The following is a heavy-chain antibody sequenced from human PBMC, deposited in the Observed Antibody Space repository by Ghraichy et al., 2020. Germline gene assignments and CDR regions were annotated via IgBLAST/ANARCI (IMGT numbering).Heavy chain of an antibody. CDR1: GFTFSSYW. D-gene: IGHD3-3*01. CDR2: IKQDGSEK. Sequence: GSLSLSCAASGFTFSSYWMSWVRQAPGKGLEWVANIKQDGSEKYYVDSVKGRFTISRDNAKNSLYLQMNSLRAEDTAVYYCARLNYDFWSGYYGFDYWGQGTLVTVSS. V-gene: IGHV3-7*01. CDR3: ARLNYDFWSGYYGFDY. J-gene: IGHJ4*02.